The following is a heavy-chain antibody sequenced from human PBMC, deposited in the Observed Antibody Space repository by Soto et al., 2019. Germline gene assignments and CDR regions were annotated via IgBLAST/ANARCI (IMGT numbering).Heavy chain of an antibody. V-gene: IGHV1-2*02. Sequence: EASVKVSCKASGYTFTGYYMHWVRQAPGQGLEWMGWINPNSGGTNYAQKFQGRVTMTRDTSISTAYMELSRLRSDDTAVYYCARDVVDILTGPNWFDPWGQGTLVTVSS. D-gene: IGHD3-9*01. CDR3: ARDVVDILTGPNWFDP. J-gene: IGHJ5*02. CDR2: INPNSGGT. CDR1: GYTFTGYY.